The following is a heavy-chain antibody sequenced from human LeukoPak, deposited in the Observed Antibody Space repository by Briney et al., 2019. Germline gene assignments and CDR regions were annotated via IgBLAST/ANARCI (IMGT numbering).Heavy chain of an antibody. CDR1: GGSISSYY. J-gene: IGHJ3*02. CDR3: ARQSRTRLGYYYDSSGYPGDAFDI. Sequence: SETLSLTCTVSGGSISSYYWSWIRQPPGKGLEWIGYIYYSGSTNYNPSLKSRVTISVDTSKNQFSLKLSSVTAADTAVYYRARQSRTRLGYYYDSSGYPGDAFDIWGQGTMVTVSS. CDR2: IYYSGST. D-gene: IGHD3-22*01. V-gene: IGHV4-59*08.